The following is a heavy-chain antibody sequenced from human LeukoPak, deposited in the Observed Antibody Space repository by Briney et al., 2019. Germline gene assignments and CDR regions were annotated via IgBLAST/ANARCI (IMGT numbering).Heavy chain of an antibody. D-gene: IGHD1-7*01. J-gene: IGHJ4*02. CDR2: IKQDGSEK. Sequence: PGGSLRLSCAASGFTFSSYWMSWVRQAPGKGLEWMANIKQDGSEKYYVDSVKGRFTISRDNAKNSLCLQMNSLRAEDTAVYYCARERYNWNYPDFGGQGTLVTVSS. CDR1: GFTFSSYW. V-gene: IGHV3-7*01. CDR3: ARERYNWNYPDF.